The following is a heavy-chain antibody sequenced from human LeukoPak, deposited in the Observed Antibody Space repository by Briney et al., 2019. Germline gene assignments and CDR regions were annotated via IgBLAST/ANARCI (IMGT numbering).Heavy chain of an antibody. CDR2: ISYDGSNK. CDR3: ASQYMGWRDIVVVPAAISLGPVDY. Sequence: PGGSLRLSCAASGFTFSSYAMHWVRQAPGKELEWVAVISYDGSNKYYADSVKGRFTISRDNSKNTLYLQMNSLRAEDTAVYYCASQYMGWRDIVVVPAAISLGPVDYWGQGTLVTVSS. J-gene: IGHJ4*02. D-gene: IGHD2-2*02. CDR1: GFTFSSYA. V-gene: IGHV3-30-3*01.